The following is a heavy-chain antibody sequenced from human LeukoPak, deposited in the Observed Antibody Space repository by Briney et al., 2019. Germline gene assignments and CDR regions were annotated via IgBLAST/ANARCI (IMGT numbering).Heavy chain of an antibody. CDR2: INPNSGGT. D-gene: IGHD2-21*02. V-gene: IGHV1-2*02. Sequence: ASVKVSCKASGHTFTDYYMQWVRQAPGQRLEWMGWINPNSGGTYYAQKFQGRVTLTRYTSITTAYMELSGLRSDDTAVYYCVREIRAISVTADWGQGTLVTVSS. J-gene: IGHJ4*02. CDR1: GHTFTDYY. CDR3: VREIRAISVTAD.